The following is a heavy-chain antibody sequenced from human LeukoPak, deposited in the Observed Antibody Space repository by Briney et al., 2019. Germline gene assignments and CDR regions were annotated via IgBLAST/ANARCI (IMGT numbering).Heavy chain of an antibody. D-gene: IGHD5-24*01. V-gene: IGHV3-48*01. CDR1: GFTFSTYS. Sequence: GGSLRLSCAASGFTFSTYSMNWVRQAPGKGLEWISYIRNSGSVIYYADSVKGRFTISRDNGKNSVYLQMNSLRAEDTAMYYCARGGVEMATITLFDYWGQGTLVTVSS. J-gene: IGHJ4*02. CDR2: IRNSGSVI. CDR3: ARGGVEMATITLFDY.